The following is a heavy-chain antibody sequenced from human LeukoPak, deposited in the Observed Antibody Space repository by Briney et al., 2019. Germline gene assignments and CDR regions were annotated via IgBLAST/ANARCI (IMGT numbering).Heavy chain of an antibody. CDR3: ARQNPAASGQGLDY. CDR2: IHHSGST. D-gene: IGHD6-13*01. Sequence: SETLSLTCTVSGGSISSYYWSWIRQPPGKGLEWIGYIHHSGSTNYNPSLKSRVTFSVDTSKNQFSLELTSVTAADTAVYYCARQNPAASGQGLDYWGQGTLVTVSS. CDR1: GGSISSYY. J-gene: IGHJ4*02. V-gene: IGHV4-59*08.